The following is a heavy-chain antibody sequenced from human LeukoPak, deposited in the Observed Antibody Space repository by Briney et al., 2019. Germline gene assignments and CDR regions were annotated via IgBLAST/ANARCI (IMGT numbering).Heavy chain of an antibody. CDR3: LKKSVTGSATSYFDY. D-gene: IGHD3-9*01. Sequence: GGSLRLSCSASGFTLSRYSMYWVRQAPGRGLEYVSGISSDGGYRKYADSVKGRFTISRENSKNTLYVQMSSERTEHTAVYYCLKKSVTGSATSYFDYWGQGTVVTVSS. J-gene: IGHJ4*02. CDR1: GFTLSRYS. V-gene: IGHV3-64*05. CDR2: ISSDGGYR.